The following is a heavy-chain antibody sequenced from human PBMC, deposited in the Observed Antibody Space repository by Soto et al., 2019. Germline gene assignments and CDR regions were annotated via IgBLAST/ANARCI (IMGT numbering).Heavy chain of an antibody. J-gene: IGHJ4*02. V-gene: IGHV4-30-4*01. CDR3: ASKNWVDTAIGY. CDR2: IYYSGST. Sequence: PSETLSLTCTVSGGSISSGDYYWSWIRQPPGKGLEWIGYIYYSGSTYYNPSLKSRVTISVDTSKNQFSLKLSSVTAADTAVYYCASKNWVDTAIGYWGQGTPVTVSS. D-gene: IGHD5-18*01. CDR1: GGSISSGDYY.